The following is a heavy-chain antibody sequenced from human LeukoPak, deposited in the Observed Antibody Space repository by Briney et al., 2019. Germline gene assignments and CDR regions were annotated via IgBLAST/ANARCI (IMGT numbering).Heavy chain of an antibody. CDR1: GFTFSNAW. Sequence: VGSLRLSCAASGFTFSNAWMSWVRQAPGRGLEWVGRIKRKSDGGTTDYAAPVKGRFTISRDDSKNTLYLQMNSLKTEDTAVYYCTTYGYSYGLDYYYYMDVWGKGTTVTVSS. V-gene: IGHV3-15*01. CDR2: IKRKSDGGTT. CDR3: TTYGYSYGLDYYYYMDV. J-gene: IGHJ6*03. D-gene: IGHD5-18*01.